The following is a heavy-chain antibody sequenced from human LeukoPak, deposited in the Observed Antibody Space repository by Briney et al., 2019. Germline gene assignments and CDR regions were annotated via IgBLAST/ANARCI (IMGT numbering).Heavy chain of an antibody. CDR3: AVNMVRGSRDY. Sequence: ASVKVSCKASGYTLTSYGISWVRQAPGQGLEWMGWISAYNGNTNYAQKLQGRVTMTTDTSTSTAYMELRSLRSDDTAVYYCAVNMVRGSRDYWGQGTLVTVSS. V-gene: IGHV1-18*01. CDR2: ISAYNGNT. CDR1: GYTLTSYG. J-gene: IGHJ4*02. D-gene: IGHD3-10*01.